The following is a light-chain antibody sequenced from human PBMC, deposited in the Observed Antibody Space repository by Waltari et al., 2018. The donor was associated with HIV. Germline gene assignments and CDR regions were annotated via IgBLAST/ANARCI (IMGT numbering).Light chain of an antibody. CDR2: AAS. CDR1: QTINTY. Sequence: DIQMTQSPSSLSSSVGDKVTITCRAIQTINTYLNWNQQKPGQAPKILIYAASRVQSGVPSSFSVSGSGTDFTLTITGLQPEDFSTYVCQQSHRTSWTFGQGTKVDVK. V-gene: IGKV1-39*01. CDR3: QQSHRTSWT. J-gene: IGKJ1*01.